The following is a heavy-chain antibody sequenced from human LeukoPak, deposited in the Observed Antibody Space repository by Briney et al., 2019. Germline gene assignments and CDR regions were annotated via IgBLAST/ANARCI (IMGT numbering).Heavy chain of an antibody. V-gene: IGHV3-9*01. J-gene: IGHJ4*02. CDR3: AKASAQQPFLDF. Sequence: GRSLRLSCAASGFTFDDYAMHWVRQAPGKGLEWVSGISWNSGNIVYAVSVEGRFTISRDNAKNSLFLQMSSLRPEDTALYYCAKASAQQPFLDFWGQGTLVTVSS. CDR1: GFTFDDYA. D-gene: IGHD6-13*01. CDR2: ISWNSGNI.